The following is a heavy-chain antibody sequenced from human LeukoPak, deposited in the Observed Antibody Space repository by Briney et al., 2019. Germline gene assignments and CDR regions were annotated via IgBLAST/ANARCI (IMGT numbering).Heavy chain of an antibody. CDR3: ARDRYYYGSGSYFHYVNV. D-gene: IGHD3-10*01. V-gene: IGHV3-11*04. J-gene: IGHJ6*03. CDR1: GFTFSDYY. CDR2: ISSSGSTT. Sequence: PGGSLRLSCAASGFTFSDYYMSWIRQAPGKGLEWVSYISSSGSTTYYADSVKGRFTISRDTSENTLYLQMNSLRAEDTAVYYCARDRYYYGSGSYFHYVNVWGKGTTVTISS.